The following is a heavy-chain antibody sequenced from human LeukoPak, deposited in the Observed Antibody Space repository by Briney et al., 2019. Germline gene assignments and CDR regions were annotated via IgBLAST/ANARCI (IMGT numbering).Heavy chain of an antibody. CDR1: GYSLTNYW. Sequence: PGESLKISCKGSGYSLTNYWIGWARQMPGKGLEWMGIIYPGDSDTRYSPSFQGQVTISADKSISTAYLQWSSLKASDTAMYYCARHSDWRFDYWGQGTLVTVSS. D-gene: IGHD3-9*01. J-gene: IGHJ4*02. CDR2: IYPGDSDT. V-gene: IGHV5-51*01. CDR3: ARHSDWRFDY.